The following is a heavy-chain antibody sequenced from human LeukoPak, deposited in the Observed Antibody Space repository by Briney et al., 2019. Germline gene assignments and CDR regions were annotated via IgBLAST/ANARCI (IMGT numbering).Heavy chain of an antibody. V-gene: IGHV3-53*01. D-gene: IGHD6-13*01. J-gene: IGHJ4*02. Sequence: GGSLGLSCAASGFTVTSNYMSWVRQAPGKGLEWISIIYSAGNTYYADSVRGRFTISRDNLRNTLYLQMNNLRAEDTAVYYCARGRSSWLFYFDNWGQGTLVTVSS. CDR3: ARGRSSWLFYFDN. CDR1: GFTVTSNY. CDR2: IYSAGNT.